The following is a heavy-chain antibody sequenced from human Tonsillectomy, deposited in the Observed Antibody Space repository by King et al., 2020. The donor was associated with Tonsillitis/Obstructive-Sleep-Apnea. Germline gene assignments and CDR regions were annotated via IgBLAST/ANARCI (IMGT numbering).Heavy chain of an antibody. CDR3: AHTSRGSNWYYFDY. CDR1: GFSLSTSQAG. V-gene: IGHV2-5*02. J-gene: IGHJ4*02. CDR2: IYWDDDK. Sequence: TLKESGPTLVKPTQTLTLTCTFSGFSLSTSQAGVGWIRQPPGKALEWLTLIYWDDDKRYSPSLNNRLTITKDTSKNQVVLTMTNMDPVDTATYYCAHTSRGSNWYYFDYWGQGTLVTVSS. D-gene: IGHD6-13*01.